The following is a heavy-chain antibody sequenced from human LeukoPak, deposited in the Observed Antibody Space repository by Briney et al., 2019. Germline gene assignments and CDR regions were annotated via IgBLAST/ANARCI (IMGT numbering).Heavy chain of an antibody. Sequence: GGSLRLSCAASGFTFDNYAMTWVRQAPGRGLEWVSAISGGATTTYYADSVKGRFTISIDNSKNTLYLQMNSLRAEDTAVYYCAKLYDSSGPLDYWGQGTLVTVSS. CDR2: ISGGATTT. D-gene: IGHD3-22*01. CDR1: GFTFDNYA. V-gene: IGHV3-23*01. CDR3: AKLYDSSGPLDY. J-gene: IGHJ4*02.